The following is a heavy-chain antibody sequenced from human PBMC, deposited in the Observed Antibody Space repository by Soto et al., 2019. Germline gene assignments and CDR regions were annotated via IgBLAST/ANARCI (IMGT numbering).Heavy chain of an antibody. CDR1: GYTFTSYG. J-gene: IGHJ6*03. D-gene: IGHD2-15*01. Sequence: ASVKVSCKASGYTFTSYGISWVRQAPGQGLEWMGWIRAYNGNTNYAQKLQGRVTMTTDTSTSTAYMELRSLRSDDTAVYYCALTVGDIVVVVAATPIYYYYMDVWGKGTTVTVSS. CDR2: IRAYNGNT. V-gene: IGHV1-18*01. CDR3: ALTVGDIVVVVAATPIYYYYMDV.